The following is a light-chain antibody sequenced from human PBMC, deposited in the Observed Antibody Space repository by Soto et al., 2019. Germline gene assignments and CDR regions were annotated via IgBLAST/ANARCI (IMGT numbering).Light chain of an antibody. CDR3: QKYNNWTQN. Sequence: EIVMTQSPATLSVSPGERATLSCRASQSVSSNLAWYQQKPGQAPRLLIYVASTRATGIPARFSGSGSGTEFTLTISSLQSEDFAVYYCQKYNNWTQNFGQGTKLEIK. V-gene: IGKV3-15*01. J-gene: IGKJ2*01. CDR1: QSVSSN. CDR2: VAS.